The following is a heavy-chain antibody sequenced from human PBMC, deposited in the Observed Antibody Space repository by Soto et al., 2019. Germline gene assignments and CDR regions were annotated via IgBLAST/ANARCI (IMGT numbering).Heavy chain of an antibody. V-gene: IGHV4-4*02. D-gene: IGHD6-13*01. Sequence: QVQLQESGPGLVKPSGTLSLTCAVSGGSISSSNWWSWVRQPPGKGLEWIGEIYHSGSTNYNPSLNSRVTISVDKSKNQFSLKLSSVTAADTAVYYCARLTIAAAGALNWFDPWGQGTLVTVSS. CDR2: IYHSGST. CDR1: GGSISSSNW. CDR3: ARLTIAAAGALNWFDP. J-gene: IGHJ5*02.